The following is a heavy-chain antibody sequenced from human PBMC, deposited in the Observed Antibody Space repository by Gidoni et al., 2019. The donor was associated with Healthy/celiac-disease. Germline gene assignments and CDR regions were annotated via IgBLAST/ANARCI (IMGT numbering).Heavy chain of an antibody. Sequence: QVQLKESGPGPVKPSETPSLTGTASGGSISSYYWSWIRQPPGKGLGWIGYIYYSGSTNYNPSLKSRVTISVDTSKHQFSLKLSSVTAADTAVYYCAGGGYGDPFDYWGQGTLVTVSS. D-gene: IGHD4-17*01. V-gene: IGHV4-59*01. CDR2: IYYSGST. CDR3: AGGGYGDPFDY. CDR1: GGSISSYY. J-gene: IGHJ4*02.